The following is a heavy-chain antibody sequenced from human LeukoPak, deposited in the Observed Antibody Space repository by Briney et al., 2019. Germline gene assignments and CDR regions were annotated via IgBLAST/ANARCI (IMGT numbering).Heavy chain of an antibody. CDR2: FDPEDGET. D-gene: IGHD3-10*01. Sequence: ASVKVSCKVSGYTLTELSMHWVRQAPGKGREWMGGFDPEDGETIYAQKFQGRVTMTEDTSTDTAYMELSSLRSEDTAVYYCATYSSLLLWFGELDYWGQGTLVTVSS. CDR1: GYTLTELS. J-gene: IGHJ4*02. V-gene: IGHV1-24*01. CDR3: ATYSSLLLWFGELDY.